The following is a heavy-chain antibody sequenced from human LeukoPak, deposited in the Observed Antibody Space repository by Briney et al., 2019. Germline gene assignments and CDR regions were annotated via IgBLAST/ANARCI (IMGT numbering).Heavy chain of an antibody. V-gene: IGHV3-15*01. CDR2: IKSKTDGGTT. CDR1: GFTFNNAW. CDR3: TTDPYCSGGSCYWDFDY. J-gene: IGHJ4*02. D-gene: IGHD2-15*01. Sequence: GGSLRLSCAASGFTFNNAWMSWVRQAPGKGLEWVGRIKSKTDGGTTDYAAPVKGRFTISRDDSKNTLYLQMNSLKTEDTAVYYCTTDPYCSGGSCYWDFDYWGQGTLVTVSS.